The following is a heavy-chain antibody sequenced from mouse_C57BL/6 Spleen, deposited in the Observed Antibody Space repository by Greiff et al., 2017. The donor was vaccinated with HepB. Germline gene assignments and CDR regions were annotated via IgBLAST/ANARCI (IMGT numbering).Heavy chain of an antibody. CDR3: ARGGNYGAWFAY. CDR1: GYAFTNYL. CDR2: INPGSGGT. Sequence: QVHVKQSGAELVRPGTSVKVSCKASGYAFTNYLIEWVKQRPGQGLEWIGVINPGSGGTNYNEKFKGKATLTADKSSSTAYMQLSSLTSEDSAVYFCARGGNYGAWFAYWGQGTLVTVSA. D-gene: IGHD2-1*01. J-gene: IGHJ3*01. V-gene: IGHV1-54*01.